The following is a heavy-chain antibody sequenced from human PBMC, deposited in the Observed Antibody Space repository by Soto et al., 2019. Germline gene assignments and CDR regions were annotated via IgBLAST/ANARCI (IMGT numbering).Heavy chain of an antibody. D-gene: IGHD5-12*01. Sequence: EVQLLESGGGLVQPGGSLRLSCAASGFTFSSYAMTWVRQAPGKGLEWVSAISGSGDNTYYADSVKGRFTISSDSSKNSPSWQMDSLRVEDTAVYYCAKGLYGGYDGGPHYWGQGTLVTVSS. CDR3: AKGLYGGYDGGPHY. J-gene: IGHJ4*02. CDR2: ISGSGDNT. CDR1: GFTFSSYA. V-gene: IGHV3-23*01.